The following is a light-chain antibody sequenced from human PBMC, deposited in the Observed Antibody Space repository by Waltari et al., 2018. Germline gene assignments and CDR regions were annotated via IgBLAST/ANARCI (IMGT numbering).Light chain of an antibody. CDR2: DVS. Sequence: QSALTQPHSVSGSPGPAVHISCAGTSRAVGASRYFSWYQQYPGKVPKLLIYDVSKRTPGVPGRFSGSKSGDTASLTISGLQAEDEADYHCCSYAGNSVIFGGGTHLTVL. CDR1: SRAVGASRY. J-gene: IGLJ2*01. CDR3: CSYAGNSVI. V-gene: IGLV2-11*01.